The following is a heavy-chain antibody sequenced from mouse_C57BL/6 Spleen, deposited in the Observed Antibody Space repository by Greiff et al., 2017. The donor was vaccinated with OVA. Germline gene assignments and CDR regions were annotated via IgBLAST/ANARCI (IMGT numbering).Heavy chain of an antibody. V-gene: IGHV1-80*01. Sequence: QVQLQQSGAELVKPGASVKISCKASGYAFSSYWMNWVKQRPGKGLEWIGQIYPGDGDTNYNGKFKGKATLTADKSSSTAYMQLSSLTSEDSAVYFCARALYDYDEYYFDYWGQGTTLTVSS. D-gene: IGHD2-4*01. CDR3: ARALYDYDEYYFDY. CDR2: IYPGDGDT. CDR1: GYAFSSYW. J-gene: IGHJ2*01.